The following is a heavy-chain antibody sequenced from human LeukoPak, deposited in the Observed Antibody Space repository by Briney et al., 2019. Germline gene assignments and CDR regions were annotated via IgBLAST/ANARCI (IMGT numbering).Heavy chain of an antibody. CDR2: IDPNGGGT. Sequence: ASVKVSCKASGGTFSSYAIIWVRQAPGQGLEWVGWIDPNGGGTNYAQKFQGRVTMTRDTSISTAYMELTSLRSDDTAVYYCARVYYDRAFDIWGQGTMVTVSS. CDR1: GGTFSSYA. J-gene: IGHJ3*02. D-gene: IGHD3-22*01. CDR3: ARVYYDRAFDI. V-gene: IGHV1-2*02.